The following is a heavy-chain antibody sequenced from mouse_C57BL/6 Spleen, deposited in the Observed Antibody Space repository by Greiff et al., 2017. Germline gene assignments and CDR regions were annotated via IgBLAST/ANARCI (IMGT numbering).Heavy chain of an antibody. D-gene: IGHD1-1*01. Sequence: VQLQQPGAELVKPGASVKMSCKASGYTFTSYWITWVKQRPGQGLEWIGDIYPGSGSTNYNEKFKSKATLTVDTSSSTAYMQLSSLTSEDSAVYYCARGDYGSSPHFDVWGTGTTVTVSS. J-gene: IGHJ1*03. CDR2: IYPGSGST. CDR3: ARGDYGSSPHFDV. CDR1: GYTFTSYW. V-gene: IGHV1-55*01.